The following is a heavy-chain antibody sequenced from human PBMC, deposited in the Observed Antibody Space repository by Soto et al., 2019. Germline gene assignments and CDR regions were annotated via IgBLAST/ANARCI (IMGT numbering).Heavy chain of an antibody. CDR1: GYTFTSYA. Sequence: QVQLVQSGAEVKKPGASVKVSCKASGYTFTSYAMHWVRQAPGQRLEWMGWINAGNGNTKYSQKFQGRVTITRDTSASTAYMELSSLRSEDTAVYYCARDGSRYEYYFDYWGQGTLVTVSS. CDR3: ARDGSRYEYYFDY. J-gene: IGHJ4*02. CDR2: INAGNGNT. V-gene: IGHV1-3*01. D-gene: IGHD2-2*01.